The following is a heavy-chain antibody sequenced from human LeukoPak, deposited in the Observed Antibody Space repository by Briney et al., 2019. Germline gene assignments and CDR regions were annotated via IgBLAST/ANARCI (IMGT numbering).Heavy chain of an antibody. CDR3: ASTIVGY. Sequence: GGSLRLSCAASGFTFSSYSMNWVRQAPGKGLEWVSSISSSSSYVYYAGSVKGRFTISRDNAKNSLYLQMNSLRAEDTAVYYCASTIVGYWGQGTLVTVSS. V-gene: IGHV3-21*01. CDR1: GFTFSSYS. D-gene: IGHD3-22*01. CDR2: ISSSSSYV. J-gene: IGHJ4*02.